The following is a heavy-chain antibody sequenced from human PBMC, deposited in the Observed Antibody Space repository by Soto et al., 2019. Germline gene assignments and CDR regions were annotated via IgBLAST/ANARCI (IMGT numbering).Heavy chain of an antibody. V-gene: IGHV3-7*01. CDR1: GFTLSSYW. D-gene: IGHD4-4*01. Sequence: GGSLRLSCAASGFTLSSYWMSWVRQAPGKGLEWVANIKQDGSEKYYVDSVKGRFTISRDNAKNPLYLQMNSLRAEDTAVYYCASTYSNYLFVFDYWGQGTLVTVSS. J-gene: IGHJ4*02. CDR2: IKQDGSEK. CDR3: ASTYSNYLFVFDY.